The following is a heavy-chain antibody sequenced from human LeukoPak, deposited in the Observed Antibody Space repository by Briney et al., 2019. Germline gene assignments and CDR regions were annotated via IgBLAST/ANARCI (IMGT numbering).Heavy chain of an antibody. CDR3: ARGAEVACSGINCFLYYFDH. CDR2: INPYRDGT. D-gene: IGHD2-15*01. CDR1: GYTFTDYY. V-gene: IGHV1-2*02. J-gene: IGHJ4*02. Sequence: ASVKVSCKASGYTFTDYYVHWVRQAPGQGLKWMGWINPYRDGTNYAQKCQGRVTMTRDTSISTAYMELNSLGSNDTAVYYCARGAEVACSGINCFLYYFDHWGQGTLVTVSS.